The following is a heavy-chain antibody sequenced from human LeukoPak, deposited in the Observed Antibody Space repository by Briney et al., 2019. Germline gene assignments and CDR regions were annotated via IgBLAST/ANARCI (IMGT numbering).Heavy chain of an antibody. Sequence: GGSLRLSCAASGFNFSTYTMNWVRQAPGKGLEWVSSISSDSSYIYYADAVHGRFTVSRDNAKYSLYLQMNSLRAEDTAVYYCVRGSYGAYDYWGQGSLVTVSS. CDR2: ISSDSSYI. CDR3: VRGSYGAYDY. D-gene: IGHD4-17*01. J-gene: IGHJ4*02. V-gene: IGHV3-21*01. CDR1: GFNFSTYT.